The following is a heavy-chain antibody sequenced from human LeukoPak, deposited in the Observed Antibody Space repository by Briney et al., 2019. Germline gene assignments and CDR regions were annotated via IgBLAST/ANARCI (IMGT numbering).Heavy chain of an antibody. CDR1: GFTFSSYS. CDR2: ISIRSSTI. Sequence: GGSLRLSCAASGFTFSSYSMNWVRRAPGKGLEWVSYISIRSSTIYYADSVKGRFTIPRDNAKNSLYLQMNSLRAEDTAVYYCARGNIGYCSSTSCYEGDYWGQGTLVTVSS. J-gene: IGHJ4*02. D-gene: IGHD2-2*01. V-gene: IGHV3-48*01. CDR3: ARGNIGYCSSTSCYEGDY.